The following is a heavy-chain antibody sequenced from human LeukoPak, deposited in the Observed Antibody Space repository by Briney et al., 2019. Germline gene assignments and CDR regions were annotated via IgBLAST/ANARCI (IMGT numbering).Heavy chain of an antibody. CDR2: ISSSSSTI. J-gene: IGHJ4*02. Sequence: PGGSLRLSCAASGFTFSSYSMNWVRQAPGKGLEWVSYISSSSSTIYYADSVKGRFTISRDNAKNSLYLQMNSLRAEDTAVYYCARDRDDFWSGYQPGLPDYWGQGTLVTVSS. CDR3: ARDRDDFWSGYQPGLPDY. CDR1: GFTFSSYS. D-gene: IGHD3-3*01. V-gene: IGHV3-48*01.